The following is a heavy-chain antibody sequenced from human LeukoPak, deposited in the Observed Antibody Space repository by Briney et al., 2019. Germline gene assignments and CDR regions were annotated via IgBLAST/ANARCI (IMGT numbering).Heavy chain of an antibody. J-gene: IGHJ6*03. CDR2: IYYSGST. Sequence: SETLSLTCTVSGGSISSHYWSWIRQPPGKGLEWIGYIYYSGSTNYNPSLKSRVTISVDTSKNQFSLKLSSVTAADTAVYYCARASYYDFWSGYYWEPYYYYYYMDVWGKGTTVTVSS. CDR3: ARASYYDFWSGYYWEPYYYYYYMDV. CDR1: GGSISSHY. D-gene: IGHD3-3*01. V-gene: IGHV4-59*11.